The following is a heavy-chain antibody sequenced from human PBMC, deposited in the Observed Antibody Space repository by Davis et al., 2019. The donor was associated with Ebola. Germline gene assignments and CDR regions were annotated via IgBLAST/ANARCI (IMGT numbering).Heavy chain of an antibody. CDR1: GYTFTGYY. J-gene: IGHJ6*02. CDR2: INPNSGGT. CDR3: ARVLTGPWGSYQDYYYGMDV. Sequence: ASVTVSCKASGYTFTGYYMHWVRQAPGQGLEWMGWINPNSGGTNYAQKFQGRVTMTRDTSISTAYMELSRLRSDDTAVYYCARVLTGPWGSYQDYYYGMDVWGQGTTVTVSS. D-gene: IGHD3-16*02. V-gene: IGHV1-2*02.